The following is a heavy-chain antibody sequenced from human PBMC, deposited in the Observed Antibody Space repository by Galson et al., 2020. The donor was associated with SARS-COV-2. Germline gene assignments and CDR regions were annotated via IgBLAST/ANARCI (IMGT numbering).Heavy chain of an antibody. CDR1: GYSFNRYW. CDR3: ARHDGDSIERFDY. D-gene: IGHD4-17*01. CDR2: IDPSDSYT. V-gene: IGHV5-10-1*01. J-gene: IGHJ4*02. Sequence: KIGESLKISCKGSGYSFNRYWISWVRQMPGKGLEWMGRIDPSDSYTNYSPSFQGHVTISADKSISTAYLQWSSLKASDPAMYYCARHDGDSIERFDYWGQGTLVTSPQ.